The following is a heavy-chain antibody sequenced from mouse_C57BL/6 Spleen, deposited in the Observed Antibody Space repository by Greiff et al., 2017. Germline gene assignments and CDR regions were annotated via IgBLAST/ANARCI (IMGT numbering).Heavy chain of an antibody. CDR3: ARSGYYGSSRDWYFDV. Sequence: EVQLQQSGPELVKPGASVKIPCKASGYTFTDYNMDWVKQSHGKSLEWIGDINPNNGGTIYNQKFKGKATLTVDKSSSTAYMELRSLTSEDTAVYYCARSGYYGSSRDWYFDVWGTGTTVTVSS. J-gene: IGHJ1*03. CDR1: GYTFTDYN. CDR2: INPNNGGT. D-gene: IGHD1-1*01. V-gene: IGHV1-18*01.